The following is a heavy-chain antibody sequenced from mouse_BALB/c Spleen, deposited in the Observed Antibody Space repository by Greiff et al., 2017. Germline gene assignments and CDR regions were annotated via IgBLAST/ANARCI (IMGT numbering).Heavy chain of an antibody. CDR2: IWSGGST. J-gene: IGHJ2*01. V-gene: IGHV2-2*02. CDR3: ASTYYAYFDY. CDR1: GFSLTSYG. Sequence: QVQLQQSGPGLVQPSQSLSITCTVSGFSLTSYGVHWVRQSPGKGLEWLGVIWSGGSTDYNAAFISRLSISKDNSKSQVFFKMNSLQANDTAIYYCASTYYAYFDYWGQGTTLTVSS. D-gene: IGHD1-1*01.